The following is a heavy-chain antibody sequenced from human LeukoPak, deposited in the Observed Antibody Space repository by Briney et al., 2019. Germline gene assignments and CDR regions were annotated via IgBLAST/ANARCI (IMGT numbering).Heavy chain of an antibody. Sequence: GALRLSCAASGFTVGTNYMSWVRQAPGKGLEWVSLIYSGSSTYYANSVKGRFTISRDNSKNTVYLQMNSLRAEDTAVYYCARDLAVVVVSAFDIWGQGTMVTVSS. CDR2: IYSGSST. V-gene: IGHV3-53*01. D-gene: IGHD3-22*01. J-gene: IGHJ3*02. CDR1: GFTVGTNY. CDR3: ARDLAVVVVSAFDI.